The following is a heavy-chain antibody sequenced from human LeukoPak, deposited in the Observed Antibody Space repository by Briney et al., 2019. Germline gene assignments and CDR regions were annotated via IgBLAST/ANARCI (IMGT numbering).Heavy chain of an antibody. Sequence: GGSLRLSCAASGFTFSSYAMSWVRQAPGKGLEWVSYISSSGSTIYYADSVKGRFTISRDNAKNSLYLQMNSLRAEDTAVYYCARGKYSGYGKRSPLDYWGQGTLVTVSS. J-gene: IGHJ4*02. CDR1: GFTFSSYA. CDR2: ISSSGSTI. V-gene: IGHV3-48*04. D-gene: IGHD5-12*01. CDR3: ARGKYSGYGKRSPLDY.